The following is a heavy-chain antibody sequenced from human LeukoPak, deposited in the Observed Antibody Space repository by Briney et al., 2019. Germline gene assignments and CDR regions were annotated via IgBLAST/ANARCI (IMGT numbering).Heavy chain of an antibody. Sequence: PGGSLRLSCAASGFTFDDYAMHWVRQAPGKGLEWVSLISGDGGSTYYADSVKGRFTISRDNSKNSLYLQMNSLRTEDTALYYCAKGMIVGAPAYYYYYYGMDVWGQGTTVTVSS. J-gene: IGHJ6*02. CDR3: AKGMIVGAPAYYYYYYGMDV. CDR2: ISGDGGST. D-gene: IGHD1-26*01. V-gene: IGHV3-43*02. CDR1: GFTFDDYA.